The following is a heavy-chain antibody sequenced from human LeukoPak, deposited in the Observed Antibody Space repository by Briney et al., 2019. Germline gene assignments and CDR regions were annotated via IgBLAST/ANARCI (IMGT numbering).Heavy chain of an antibody. CDR2: IRYDGSNK. J-gene: IGHJ4*02. D-gene: IGHD6-19*01. CDR1: GFTFSSYG. V-gene: IGHV3-30*02. Sequence: PGGSLRLSCAASGFTFSSYGMHLVRQAPGKGLDWVAFIRYDGSNKYYADSVKGRFTISRDNSKNTLYLQMNSLRAEDTAVYYCAKALYSSGWYFDYWGQGTLVTVSS. CDR3: AKALYSSGWYFDY.